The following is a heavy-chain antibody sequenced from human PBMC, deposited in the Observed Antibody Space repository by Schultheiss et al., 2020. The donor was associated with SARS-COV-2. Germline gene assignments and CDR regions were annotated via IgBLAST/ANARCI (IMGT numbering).Heavy chain of an antibody. J-gene: IGHJ6*02. Sequence: GESLKISCAASGFTFSSYGMHWVRQAPGKGLEWVSAISGSGGSTYYADSVKGRFTISRDNSKNTLYLQMNSLRAEDTAVYYCAREGYDSSGYYYYGMDVWGQGTTVTVSS. CDR2: ISGSGGST. D-gene: IGHD3-22*01. V-gene: IGHV3-23*01. CDR1: GFTFSSYG. CDR3: AREGYDSSGYYYYGMDV.